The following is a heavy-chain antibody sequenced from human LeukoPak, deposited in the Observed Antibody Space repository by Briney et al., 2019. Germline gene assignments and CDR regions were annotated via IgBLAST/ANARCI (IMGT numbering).Heavy chain of an antibody. V-gene: IGHV3-7*01. CDR3: AKPEKQSQHYFYYMDV. CDR2: IKQDGSEK. J-gene: IGHJ6*03. Sequence: GGSLRLSCAASGFTFSSYWMSWVRQAPGKGLEWVANIKQDGSEKYYVDSVKGRFTISKDNSKNMLYLQMNSLRAEDTAVYYCAKPEKQSQHYFYYMDVWGRGTTVT. CDR1: GFTFSSYW. D-gene: IGHD1-14*01.